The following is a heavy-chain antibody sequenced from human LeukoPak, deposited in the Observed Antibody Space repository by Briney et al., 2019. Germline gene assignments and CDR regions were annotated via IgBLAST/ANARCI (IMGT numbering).Heavy chain of an antibody. V-gene: IGHV4-61*05. Sequence: SETLSLTCTVSGGSISSSSYYWDWIRQPPGKGLEWIGYIYYSGSTNYNPSLKSRVTISVDTSKNQFSLKVSSVTAADTAVYYCACYSSSSAYFDYWGQGTLVTVSS. CDR1: GGSISSSSYY. CDR3: ACYSSSSAYFDY. J-gene: IGHJ4*02. D-gene: IGHD6-13*01. CDR2: IYYSGST.